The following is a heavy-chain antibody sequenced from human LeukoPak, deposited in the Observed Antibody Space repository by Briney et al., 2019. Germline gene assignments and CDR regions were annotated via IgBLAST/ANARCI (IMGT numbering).Heavy chain of an antibody. J-gene: IGHJ3*02. Sequence: GGSLRLSCAASGFTFSSYSMNWVRQAPGKGLEWVSSISSSSSYIYYTDSVKGRFPIPRDNAKNSLYLQMNSLRAEDTAVYYCARAEGSSWYVAFDIWGQGTMVTVSS. D-gene: IGHD6-13*01. CDR2: ISSSSSYI. CDR3: ARAEGSSWYVAFDI. V-gene: IGHV3-21*01. CDR1: GFTFSSYS.